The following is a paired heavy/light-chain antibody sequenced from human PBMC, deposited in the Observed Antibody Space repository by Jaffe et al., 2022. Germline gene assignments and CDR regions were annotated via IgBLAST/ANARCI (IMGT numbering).Light chain of an antibody. CDR1: QSVSSSY. V-gene: IGKV3-20*01. CDR3: QQYGSSPVA. J-gene: IGKJ2*01. Sequence: EIVLTQSPGTLSLSPGERATLSCRASQSVSSSYLAWYQQKPGQAPRLLIYGASSRATGIPDRFSGSGSGTDFTLTISRLEPEDFAVYYCQQYGSSPVAFGQGTKLEIK. CDR2: GAS.
Heavy chain of an antibody. V-gene: IGHV2-70*20. CDR3: ARTRDVDYDILTGYAGSYYFDY. CDR1: GFSLSTSGMC. J-gene: IGHJ4*02. D-gene: IGHD3-9*01. CDR2: IDWDDDK. Sequence: QVTLRESGPALVKPTQTLTLTCTFSGFSLSTSGMCVSWVRQPPGKALEWLALIDWDDDKYYSTSLKTRLTISKDTSKNQVVLTMTNMDPVDTATYYCARTRDVDYDILTGYAGSYYFDYWGQGTLVTVSS.